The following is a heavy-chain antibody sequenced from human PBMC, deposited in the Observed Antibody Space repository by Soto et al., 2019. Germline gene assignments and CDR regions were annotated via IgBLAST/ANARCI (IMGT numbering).Heavy chain of an antibody. Sequence: QVQLQESGPGLVKNSETLSLTCTVSGGSVSSGSYYWSWIRQPPGKGLEWIGYIYYSGSTNSNHSLKSRVTISVATSKNQCSLKLSSVTAADTAVYYCARLRHSDSSGYYYEEHDYGLAVWGQGTTVTVSS. CDR1: GGSVSSGSYY. CDR3: ARLRHSDSSGYYYEEHDYGLAV. V-gene: IGHV4-61*01. CDR2: IYYSGST. D-gene: IGHD3-22*01. J-gene: IGHJ6*02.